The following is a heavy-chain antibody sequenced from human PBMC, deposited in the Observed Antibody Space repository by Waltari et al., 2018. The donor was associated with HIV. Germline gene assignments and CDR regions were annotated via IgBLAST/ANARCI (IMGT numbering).Heavy chain of an antibody. CDR2: ISGSGGST. D-gene: IGHD3-22*01. CDR3: AKFPPITMIVVVTKGDAFDI. Sequence: EVQLLESGGGLVQPGGSLRLSCAASGFTFSSYAMSWVRQAPGKGVEWGSAISGSGGSTYDAGSVKGRFTISRDNSKNTLYLQMNSLRAEDTAVYYCAKFPPITMIVVVTKGDAFDIWGQGTMVTVSS. V-gene: IGHV3-23*01. CDR1: GFTFSSYA. J-gene: IGHJ3*02.